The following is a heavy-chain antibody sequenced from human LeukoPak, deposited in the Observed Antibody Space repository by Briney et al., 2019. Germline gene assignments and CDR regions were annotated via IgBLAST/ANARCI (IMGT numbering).Heavy chain of an antibody. CDR3: TTRRQDGC. V-gene: IGHV3-15*01. D-gene: IGHD6-25*01. CDR1: GFPLGNAW. CDR2: IKSKFDGGAT. J-gene: IGHJ4*02. Sequence: GGSLRLSCTVSGFPLGNAWMFWVRQAPGKRLEWVGRIKSKFDGGATDYAAPVKGRFTISRDDSRNTLYLQMNSLKTEDTAVYYCTTRRQDGCWGQGTLVTVS.